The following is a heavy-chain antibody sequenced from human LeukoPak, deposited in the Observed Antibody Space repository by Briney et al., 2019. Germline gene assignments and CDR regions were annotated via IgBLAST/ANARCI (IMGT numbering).Heavy chain of an antibody. V-gene: IGHV3-20*01. Sequence: GGSLRLSCAASGFTFDDYGMSWVRQAPGKGLEWVSGINWNGGSTGYADSVKGRFTISRDNAKNSLYLQMNSLRAEDTALYHCAREMRSGWYQSFYYYYYGMDVWGQGTTVTVSS. CDR3: AREMRSGWYQSFYYYYYGMDV. CDR1: GFTFDDYG. J-gene: IGHJ6*02. CDR2: INWNGGST. D-gene: IGHD6-19*01.